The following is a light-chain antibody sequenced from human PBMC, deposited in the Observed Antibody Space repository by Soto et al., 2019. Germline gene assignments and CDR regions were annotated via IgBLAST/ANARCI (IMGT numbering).Light chain of an antibody. Sequence: DIQLTQYTSSLSASVGDRVTITCRASQSISSYLNWYQQKPWKAPKLLIYAASSLQSGVPSRFSGSGSGTDFTLTISSLQPEDFATYYCQQSYSTPRTFGQGTKVDI. CDR3: QQSYSTPRT. CDR2: AAS. CDR1: QSISSY. V-gene: IGKV1-39*01. J-gene: IGKJ1*01.